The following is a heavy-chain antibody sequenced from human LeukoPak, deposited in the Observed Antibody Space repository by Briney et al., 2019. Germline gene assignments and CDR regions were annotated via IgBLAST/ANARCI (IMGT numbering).Heavy chain of an antibody. J-gene: IGHJ4*02. Sequence: PSETLSLTCAVYGGSFSGYYWSWIRQPPGKGLEWIGEINHSGSTNYNPSLKSRVTISVDTSKNQFSLKLSSVTAADTAVYYCARGSWTWGFDYWGQGTLVTVSS. V-gene: IGHV4-34*01. CDR2: INHSGST. CDR3: ARGSWTWGFDY. CDR1: GGSFSGYY. D-gene: IGHD3/OR15-3a*01.